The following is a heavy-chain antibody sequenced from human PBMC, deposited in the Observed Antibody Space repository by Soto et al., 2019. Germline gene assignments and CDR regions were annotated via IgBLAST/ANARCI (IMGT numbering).Heavy chain of an antibody. Sequence: EVQLVESGGVLIKPGGSLRLTCAASGFIFSNGWFNWVRQAPGKGLEWVGRIKSKRDGGTTDYAAPVKGRFSISRDDSQSTVYLQMNSLKSEDTAVYHCTRGDYGAFDTWGQGTMVTVSS. J-gene: IGHJ3*02. CDR2: IKSKRDGGTT. D-gene: IGHD4-17*01. V-gene: IGHV3-15*07. CDR1: GFIFSNGW. CDR3: TRGDYGAFDT.